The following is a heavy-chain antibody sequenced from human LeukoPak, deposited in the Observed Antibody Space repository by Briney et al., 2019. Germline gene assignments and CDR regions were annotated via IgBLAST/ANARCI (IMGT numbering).Heavy chain of an antibody. Sequence: ASVKVSCKASGYTFTGYYMHWVRQAPGQGLEWMGWMNPNSGNTGYAQKFQGRVTMTRNTSISTAYMELSSLRSEDTAVYYCARGGGGSSGYYYGWWGQGTLVTVSP. D-gene: IGHD3-22*01. V-gene: IGHV1-8*02. J-gene: IGHJ4*02. CDR3: ARGGGGSSGYYYGW. CDR1: GYTFTGYY. CDR2: MNPNSGNT.